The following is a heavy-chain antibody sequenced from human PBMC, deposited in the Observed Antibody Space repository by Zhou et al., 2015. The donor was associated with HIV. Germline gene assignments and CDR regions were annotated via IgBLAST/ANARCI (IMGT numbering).Heavy chain of an antibody. J-gene: IGHJ2*01. CDR1: GGTFSNHG. Sequence: QVQLVQSGAEVKKPGSSVKVSCKASGGTFSNHGISWVRQAPGQGLEWMGGIVPFFGTANYAQKFQGRVSITADRSTNTAYMDLRSLTSEDTAVYYCAREGWGSWYFDLWGRGTLVSVSS. CDR2: IVPFFGTA. V-gene: IGHV1-69*06. CDR3: AREGWGSWYFDL. D-gene: IGHD7-27*01.